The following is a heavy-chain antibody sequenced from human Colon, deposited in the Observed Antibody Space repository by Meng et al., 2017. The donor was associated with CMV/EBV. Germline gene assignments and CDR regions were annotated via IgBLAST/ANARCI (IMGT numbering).Heavy chain of an antibody. CDR2: MYYSGST. D-gene: IGHD2-21*02. J-gene: IGHJ5*02. CDR3: ARAAVTAASSWFDP. Sequence: GSLRLSCTVSGGSISTTPYHWGWFRQAPGKGLEWIGSMYYSGSTYYTPSLKSRVTISVDTSKNQFSLRVSSVTAAATAVYYCARAAVTAASSWFDPWGQGTLVTVSS. V-gene: IGHV4-39*01. CDR1: GGSISTTPYH.